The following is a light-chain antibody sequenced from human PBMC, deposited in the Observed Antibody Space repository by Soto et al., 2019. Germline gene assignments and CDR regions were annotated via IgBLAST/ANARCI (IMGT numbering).Light chain of an antibody. CDR2: GAS. CDR3: QQYDSSLYT. CDR1: QSVSSTY. J-gene: IGKJ2*01. V-gene: IGKV3-20*01. Sequence: EIVLTQSPGTLSLSPGERATLSCRASQSVSSTYLAWYQRKPGQAPRLLIYGASSRATGIPDRFSGSGSGTDFTLTISRLEPEDFAVYFCQQYDSSLYTFGQGTKLEIK.